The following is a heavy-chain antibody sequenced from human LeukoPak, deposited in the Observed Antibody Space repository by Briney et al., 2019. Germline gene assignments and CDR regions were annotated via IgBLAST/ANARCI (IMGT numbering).Heavy chain of an antibody. V-gene: IGHV3-53*01. D-gene: IGHD2-15*01. J-gene: IGHJ3*02. CDR1: GFTVSSNY. CDR2: IYSGGST. Sequence: PGGSLRLSCAASGFTVSSNYMSWVRQAPGTGLEWVSVIYSGGSTYYADSVKGRFTISRDNPKNTLYLQMNSLRAEDTAVYYCARVFVVVGSTDAFDIWGQGTVVTVSS. CDR3: ARVFVVVGSTDAFDI.